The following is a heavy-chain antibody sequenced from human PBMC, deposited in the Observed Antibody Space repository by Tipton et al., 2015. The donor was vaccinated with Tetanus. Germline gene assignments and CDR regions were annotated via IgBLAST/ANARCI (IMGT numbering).Heavy chain of an antibody. Sequence: TLSLTCDVYDGSFSAYYWTWIRQPPGKGLEWIGEINHTGSTNYNPSLKSRLAISVDTSKNQFSLRLTSVTAADSAVYYCAGLDYDDRIGYNTINYWGRGTLVTVSS. CDR1: DGSFSAYY. V-gene: IGHV4-34*01. J-gene: IGHJ4*02. CDR3: AGLDYDDRIGYNTINY. D-gene: IGHD3-22*01. CDR2: INHTGST.